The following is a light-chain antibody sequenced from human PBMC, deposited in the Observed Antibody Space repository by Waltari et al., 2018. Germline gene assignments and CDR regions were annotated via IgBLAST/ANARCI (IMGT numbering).Light chain of an antibody. CDR1: QSISSS. CDR2: TAS. V-gene: IGKV1-39*01. J-gene: IGKJ3*01. CDR3: QQSYSYPFT. Sequence: EIQMTQSPSSLSASVGDKVTITCRASQSISSSLNWYQQKPGKAPKLLIYTASSLQSGVPSRFSGSGSGTDFSLTISSLQPEDFATYYCQQSYSYPFTFGPGTKVDIK.